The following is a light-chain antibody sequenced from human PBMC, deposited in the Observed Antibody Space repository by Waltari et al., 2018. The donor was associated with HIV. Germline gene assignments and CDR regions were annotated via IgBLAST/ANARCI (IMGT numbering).Light chain of an antibody. CDR2: STN. CDR1: SGSVSTSSY. V-gene: IGLV8-61*01. CDR3: VLFMGNGIWV. J-gene: IGLJ3*02. Sequence: QTVVTQEPSFSVSPGGTVTLTCVLSSGSVSTSSYPSWYQQTPGQAPRTLIYSTNTRSSGVPDRFSGSILGNKAALTITGAQADDESDYYCVLFMGNGIWVFGGGTKLTVL.